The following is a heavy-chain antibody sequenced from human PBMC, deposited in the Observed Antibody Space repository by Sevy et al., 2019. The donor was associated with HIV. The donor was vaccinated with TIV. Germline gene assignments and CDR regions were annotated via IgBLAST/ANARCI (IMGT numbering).Heavy chain of an antibody. CDR1: GFSLSTSGVG. D-gene: IGHD1-26*01. J-gene: IGHJ3*02. V-gene: IGHV2-5*01. CDR3: AHRQDSGSSEWVYAFDI. CDR2: IYWNDDK. Sequence: SGPTLVNPTQTLTLTCTFSGFSLSTSGVGVGWIRQPPGKALEWLALIYWNDDKRYSPSLKSRLTITKDTSKNQVVLTMTNMDPVETATYYCAHRQDSGSSEWVYAFDIWGQGTMVTVSS.